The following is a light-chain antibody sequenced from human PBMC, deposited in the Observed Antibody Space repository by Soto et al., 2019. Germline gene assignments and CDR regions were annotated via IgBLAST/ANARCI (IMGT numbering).Light chain of an antibody. V-gene: IGKV3-11*01. CDR1: QSVSSY. CDR2: DAS. CDR3: QQRSNWPPIT. J-gene: IGKJ5*01. Sequence: EIVLTQSPATPSLSPGERATLSCRASQSVSSYLAWYQQKPGQAPRLLIYDASNRATGIPARFSGSGPGTDFTLTISSLEPEDFAVYYCQQRSNWPPITFGQGTRLEIK.